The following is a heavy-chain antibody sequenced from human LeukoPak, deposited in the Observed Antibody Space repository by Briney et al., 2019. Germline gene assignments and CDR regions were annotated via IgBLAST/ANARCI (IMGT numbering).Heavy chain of an antibody. CDR2: IYYSGAT. D-gene: IGHD4-23*01. CDR3: ARNGGNSDFDY. V-gene: IGHV4-4*02. CDR1: GGSISRSSSNC. Sequence: SETLSLTCAVSGGSISRSSSNCWTWVRQPLGKGLEWIGEIYYSGATNYNPSLKSRVTMLLDKSNNQFSLKLNSVTAADTAVYYCARNGGNSDFDYWGQGTLVTVSS. J-gene: IGHJ4*02.